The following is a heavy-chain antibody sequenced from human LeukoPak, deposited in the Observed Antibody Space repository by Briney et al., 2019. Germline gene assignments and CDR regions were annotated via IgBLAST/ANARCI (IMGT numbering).Heavy chain of an antibody. J-gene: IGHJ4*02. Sequence: GGSLRLSCAASGFTFSDYYMSWIRQAPGKGLEWVAVISYDGSNKYYADSVKGRFTISRDNSKNTLYLQMNSLRAEDTAVYYCAKDLKELLALDYWGQGTLVTVSS. V-gene: IGHV3-30*18. CDR2: ISYDGSNK. CDR3: AKDLKELLALDY. D-gene: IGHD1-26*01. CDR1: GFTFSDYY.